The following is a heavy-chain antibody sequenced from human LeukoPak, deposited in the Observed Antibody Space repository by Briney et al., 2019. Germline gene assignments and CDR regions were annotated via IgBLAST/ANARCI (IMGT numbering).Heavy chain of an antibody. CDR2: IRYDGSNK. Sequence: PGGSLRLSCAASGFTFRSYYMSWVRQAPGKGLEWVAFIRYDGSNKYYADSVKGRFTISRDNAKNSLYLQMNSLRAEDTALYFCARDPYSGNYGNYYYYYMDVWGKGTTVTISS. CDR1: GFTFRSYY. V-gene: IGHV3-30*02. D-gene: IGHD1-26*01. CDR3: ARDPYSGNYGNYYYYYMDV. J-gene: IGHJ6*03.